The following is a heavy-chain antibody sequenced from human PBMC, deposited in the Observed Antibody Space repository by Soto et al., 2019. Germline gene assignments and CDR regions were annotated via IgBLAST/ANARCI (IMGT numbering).Heavy chain of an antibody. Sequence: TLSLTCTVSGGSISSYYWSWIRQAPGKGLEWIAYVSYNGNTMYNPSLKSRVSISLDTPRNQVFLRLNSVTPADTAVYYCARDEVRYCSGGTCLASDIWGQGTMVTVSS. J-gene: IGHJ3*02. CDR3: ARDEVRYCSGGTCLASDI. CDR2: VSYNGNT. D-gene: IGHD2-15*01. V-gene: IGHV4-59*01. CDR1: GGSISSYY.